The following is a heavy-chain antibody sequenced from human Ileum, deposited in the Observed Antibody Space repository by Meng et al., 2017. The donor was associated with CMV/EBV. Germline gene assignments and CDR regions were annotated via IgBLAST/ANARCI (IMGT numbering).Heavy chain of an antibody. D-gene: IGHD3-10*01. J-gene: IGHJ4*02. Sequence: LLVAESGPGLVKPSETLSRTFTVSGGSISSPPYHWGWIRQPPGKGLEWIASIYSSGTTYYNPSLKSRVTISLDMSKNHLSLKLSSVTAADTAVYYCARDTGYFSGNLYWGQGILVTVSS. CDR1: GGSISSPPYH. CDR2: IYSSGTT. CDR3: ARDTGYFSGNLY. V-gene: IGHV4-39*07.